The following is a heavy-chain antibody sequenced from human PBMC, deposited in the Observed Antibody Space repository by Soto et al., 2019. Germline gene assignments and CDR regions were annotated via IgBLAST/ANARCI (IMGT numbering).Heavy chain of an antibody. V-gene: IGHV1-2*02. Sequence: ASVKVSCKASGYIFTDYYVHWVRQAPGQGLEWMGWINPKSGATHYAQKFQGRVTMTRDTSISTAYMEVTSLTSDDTAVYFCATPGGPNSGGYYYFDFWGQGTLVTVSS. D-gene: IGHD3-22*01. J-gene: IGHJ4*02. CDR1: GYIFTDYY. CDR3: ATPGGPNSGGYYYFDF. CDR2: INPKSGAT.